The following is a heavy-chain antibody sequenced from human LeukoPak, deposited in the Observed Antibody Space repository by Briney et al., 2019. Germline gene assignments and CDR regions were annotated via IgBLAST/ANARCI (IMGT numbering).Heavy chain of an antibody. CDR2: ISSSSSYI. CDR1: GFSFSSYT. J-gene: IGHJ4*02. CDR3: ARGYCSGGSCYFVVDY. Sequence: GGSLRLSCAASGFSFSSYTMNWVRQAPGKGLEWVSSISSSSSYIYYADSVKSRFTISRDNAKNSLYLHMSSLRAEDTAVYYCARGYCSGGSCYFVVDYWGQGTLVTVSS. V-gene: IGHV3-21*01. D-gene: IGHD2-15*01.